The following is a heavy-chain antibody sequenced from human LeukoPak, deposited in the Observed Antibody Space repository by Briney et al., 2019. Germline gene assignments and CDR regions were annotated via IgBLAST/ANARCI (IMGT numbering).Heavy chain of an antibody. CDR1: GVSVSTSH. Sequence: SETLSLTCNVSGVSVSTSHWNWIRERPGKGLEWIGCLSYTGKTDYNPCLKSRVSISLGSFNNHFSLKLTSVTAADTAVYYCSEGYFEPFDHWGQGILVTVSS. D-gene: IGHD2/OR15-2a*01. CDR2: LSYTGKT. J-gene: IGHJ4*02. V-gene: IGHV4-59*02. CDR3: SEGYFEPFDH.